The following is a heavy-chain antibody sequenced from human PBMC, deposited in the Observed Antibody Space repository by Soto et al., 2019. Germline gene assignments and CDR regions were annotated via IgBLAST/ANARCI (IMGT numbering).Heavy chain of an antibody. D-gene: IGHD6-19*01. V-gene: IGHV3-30*03. J-gene: IGHJ4*02. CDR3: ADAVAGNY. CDR2: ISYDGSNK. CDR1: GFTFSSYG. Sequence: ESGGGVVQPGRSLRLSCAASGFTFSSYGMHWVRQAPGKGLEWVAVISYDGSNKYYADSVKGRFTISRDNSKNTLYLQMNSLRAEDTAVYYCADAVAGNYWGQGTLVTVSS.